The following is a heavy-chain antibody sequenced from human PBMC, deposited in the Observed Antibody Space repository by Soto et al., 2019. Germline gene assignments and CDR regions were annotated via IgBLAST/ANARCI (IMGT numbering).Heavy chain of an antibody. CDR1: GFTFSGYW. CDR3: ARDCLNCGSGSSDS. V-gene: IGHV3-7*01. CDR2: IKEDESEE. D-gene: IGHD5-12*01. J-gene: IGHJ4*02. Sequence: EVQLVESGGGLVQPGGSLRLSCAASGFTFSGYWMSWVRQSPGKGLEWVANIKEDESEEYSVASVKGRFTIPRDNAKNPRYFQMSRVRADDAAVYYCARDCLNCGSGSSDSWGQGALVTVSS.